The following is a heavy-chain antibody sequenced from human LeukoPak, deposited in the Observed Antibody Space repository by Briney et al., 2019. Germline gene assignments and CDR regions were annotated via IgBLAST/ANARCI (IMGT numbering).Heavy chain of an antibody. V-gene: IGHV4-4*02. CDR3: ARLEEMEDAFDI. D-gene: IGHD5-24*01. CDR1: GGSISSSNW. CDR2: IYHSGST. Sequence: PSGTLSLTCAVSGGSISSSNWWSWVRQPPGKGLEWIGEIYHSGSTHYNPSLKSRVTISGDTSKNQISLKLNSVTAADTAVYYCARLEEMEDAFDIWGQGTMVTVSS. J-gene: IGHJ3*02.